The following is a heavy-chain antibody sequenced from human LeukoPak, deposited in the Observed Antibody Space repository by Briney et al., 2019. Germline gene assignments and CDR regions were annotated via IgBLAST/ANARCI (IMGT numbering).Heavy chain of an antibody. CDR3: ARDRVAAAGPHAYYCYYYYMDV. V-gene: IGHV4-61*02. D-gene: IGHD6-13*01. CDR1: GGSISSGSYY. Sequence: SETLSLTCTVSGGSISSGSYYWSWIRQPAGKGLEWIGRIYTSGSTNYNPSLKSLVTISVDTSKNQFSLKLSSVTAADTAVYYCARDRVAAAGPHAYYCYYYYMDVWGKGTTVTVSS. J-gene: IGHJ6*03. CDR2: IYTSGST.